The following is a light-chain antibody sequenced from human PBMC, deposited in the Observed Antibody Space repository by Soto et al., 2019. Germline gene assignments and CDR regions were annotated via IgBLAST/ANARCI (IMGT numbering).Light chain of an antibody. CDR1: QSVGSAY. CDR3: QHYGRSPS. Sequence: EIVLTQSPGTLSLSPGEIATLSCRASQSVGSAYVGWYQQKPGQAPRLLIFGASRGATGIPDMFSGSGSGTNFTLTINKVEPEDSAVYYCQHYGRSPSFGRGTKVEIK. CDR2: GAS. V-gene: IGKV3-20*01. J-gene: IGKJ1*01.